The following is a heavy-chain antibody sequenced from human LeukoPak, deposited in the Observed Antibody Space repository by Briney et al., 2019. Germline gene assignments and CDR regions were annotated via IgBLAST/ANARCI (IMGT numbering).Heavy chain of an antibody. J-gene: IGHJ2*01. Sequence: SQTLSLTRIVSGDSISRGSHYWSWIRQPAGKGLEWIGRVYTTGSTNYNPSLKSRVTISVDTSKNQFSLKLSSVTAADTAVYYCARNGCGGDCYSRDWYFDLWGRGTLVTVSS. CDR1: GDSISRGSHY. V-gene: IGHV4-61*02. CDR3: ARNGCGGDCYSRDWYFDL. CDR2: VYTTGST. D-gene: IGHD2-21*02.